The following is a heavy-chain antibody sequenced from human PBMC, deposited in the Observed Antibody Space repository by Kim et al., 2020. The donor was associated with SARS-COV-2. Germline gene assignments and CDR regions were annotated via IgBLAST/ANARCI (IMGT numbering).Heavy chain of an antibody. V-gene: IGHV7-4-1*02. CDR3: ATRSAPIEDYFNGMNV. Sequence: ASVKVSCKASGYIFKNYALNWVRQAPGQGLEWMGWINTFTGNPTYAQGFTGRFVFSSDTSVSTAYLQISSLKAEDTAVYYCATRSAPIEDYFNGMNVWGQGTTVPVSS. CDR2: INTFTGNP. CDR1: GYIFKNYA. J-gene: IGHJ6*02. D-gene: IGHD4-17*01.